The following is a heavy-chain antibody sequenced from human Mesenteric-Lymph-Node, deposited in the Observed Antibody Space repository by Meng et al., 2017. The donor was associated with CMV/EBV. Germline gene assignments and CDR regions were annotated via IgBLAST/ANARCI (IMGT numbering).Heavy chain of an antibody. J-gene: IGHJ4*02. CDR2: INHSGST. V-gene: IGHV4-34*01. CDR1: GGSFSGYY. D-gene: IGHD6-13*01. CDR3: ARGERLVRFGY. Sequence: SETLSLTCAVYGGSFSGYYWSWIRQPPGKGLEWIGEINHSGSTNYNPSLKSRVTISVDTSKNQFSLKLSSVTAADTAVYYCARGERLVRFGYWGQGTLVTVSS.